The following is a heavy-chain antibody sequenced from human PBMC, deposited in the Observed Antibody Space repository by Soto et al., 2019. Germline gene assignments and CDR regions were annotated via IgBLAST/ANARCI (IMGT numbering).Heavy chain of an antibody. CDR1: GFTFSSYG. V-gene: IGHV3-30*18. Sequence: GGSLRLSCAASGFTFSSYGMHWVRQAPGKGLEWVAVISYDGSNKYYADSVKGRFTISRDNSKNTLYLQMNSLRAEDTAVYYCAKDQGPQWLDPTNFDYWGQGTLVTVSS. J-gene: IGHJ4*02. D-gene: IGHD6-19*01. CDR3: AKDQGPQWLDPTNFDY. CDR2: ISYDGSNK.